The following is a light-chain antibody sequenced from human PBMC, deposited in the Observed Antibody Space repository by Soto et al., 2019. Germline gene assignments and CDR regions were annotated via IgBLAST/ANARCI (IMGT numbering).Light chain of an antibody. V-gene: IGKV3-20*01. Sequence: EIVLTQSPATLSLSPGERATLSCRASQSVSSSYLAWYQQKPGQAPRLLIDGASSRAASIPDRCSGSGSGTDFTLTISSLEPEDFAVYYCQQYGSSGTFGRGTKVDIK. CDR1: QSVSSSY. CDR2: GAS. CDR3: QQYGSSGT. J-gene: IGKJ1*01.